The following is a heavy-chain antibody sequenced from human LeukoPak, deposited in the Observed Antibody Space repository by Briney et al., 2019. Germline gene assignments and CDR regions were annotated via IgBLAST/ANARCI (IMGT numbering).Heavy chain of an antibody. Sequence: PGGSLRLSCAASGFTFSTYTMNWVRPAPGKGLEWVSYITGTSSTIYYADSVKGRFTVSRDNARNSLYLQMNSLRDEDTAVYYCARVLTDSRGWYHFDYWGQGTLVTVSS. CDR2: ITGTSSTI. D-gene: IGHD6-19*01. CDR1: GFTFSTYT. CDR3: ARVLTDSRGWYHFDY. J-gene: IGHJ4*02. V-gene: IGHV3-48*02.